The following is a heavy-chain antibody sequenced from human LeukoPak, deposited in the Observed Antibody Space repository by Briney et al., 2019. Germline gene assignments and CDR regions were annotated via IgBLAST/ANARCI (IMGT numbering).Heavy chain of an antibody. J-gene: IGHJ4*02. V-gene: IGHV3-15*01. D-gene: IGHD6-13*01. CDR3: AYSSSWYGIDY. CDR1: GFTLSNAR. Sequence: GGSLRLSCAPSGFTLSNARVSWARQARGKGVEWVGRIKSKTDGGTTDYAAPVKGRFTISRDDSKNTLYLQMNSLRAEDTAVYYCAYSSSWYGIDYWGQGTLVTVSS. CDR2: IKSKTDGGTT.